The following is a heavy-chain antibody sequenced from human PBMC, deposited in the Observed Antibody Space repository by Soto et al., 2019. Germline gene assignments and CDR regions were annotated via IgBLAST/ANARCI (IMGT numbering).Heavy chain of an antibody. CDR3: ARAGIAAAGKARLTYGMDV. J-gene: IGHJ6*02. CDR2: INAGNGNT. V-gene: IGHV1-3*01. D-gene: IGHD6-13*01. Sequence: QVQLVQSGAEVKKPGASVKVSCKASGYTFTSYAMHWVRQAPGQRLEWMGWINAGNGNTKYSQKFQGRVTITRDTSASTAYMELSSLRSEDTAVYYCARAGIAAAGKARLTYGMDVWGQGTTGTVSS. CDR1: GYTFTSYA.